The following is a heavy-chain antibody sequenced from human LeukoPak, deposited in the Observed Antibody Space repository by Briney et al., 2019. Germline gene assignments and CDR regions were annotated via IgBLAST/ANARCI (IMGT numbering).Heavy chain of an antibody. CDR3: ARNLAAAGKGYWFDP. Sequence: PSGTLSLTCAVSGGSISSSNWWSWVRQPPGKGLEWIGEIYHSGSTNYNPSLKSRVTISVDKSKNQFSLKLSSVTAADTAVYYCARNLAAAGKGYWFDPWGQGTLVTVSS. CDR2: IYHSGST. J-gene: IGHJ5*02. CDR1: GGSISSSNW. V-gene: IGHV4-4*02. D-gene: IGHD6-13*01.